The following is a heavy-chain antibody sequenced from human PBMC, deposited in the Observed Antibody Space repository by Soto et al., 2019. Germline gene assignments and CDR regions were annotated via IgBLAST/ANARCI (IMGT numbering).Heavy chain of an antibody. Sequence: QVQLVQSGAEVKKPGASVKVSCKASGYTFTGYYMHWVRQAPGQGLEWMGWINPNSGGTNYAQKFQGWVTMTRDTYISTAYMELSRLRSDDTAVYYCARDALGNVVVAAIPDAFDIWGQGTMVTVSS. J-gene: IGHJ3*02. V-gene: IGHV1-2*04. CDR3: ARDALGNVVVAAIPDAFDI. D-gene: IGHD2-15*01. CDR1: GYTFTGYY. CDR2: INPNSGGT.